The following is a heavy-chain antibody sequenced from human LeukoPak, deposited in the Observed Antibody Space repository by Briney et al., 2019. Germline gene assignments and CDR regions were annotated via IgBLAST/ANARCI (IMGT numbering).Heavy chain of an antibody. J-gene: IGHJ3*02. D-gene: IGHD3-22*01. V-gene: IGHV4-59*01. Sequence: SDTLSLTCTVSGGSISSYYWSWIRQPPGKGLEWIGYIYYSGSTNYNPSFKSRVTISVDTSKNQFSLKLSSVTAADTAMYYCAREASGYYDSSGSDAFDIWGQGTMVTVSS. CDR2: IYYSGST. CDR3: AREASGYYDSSGSDAFDI. CDR1: GGSISSYY.